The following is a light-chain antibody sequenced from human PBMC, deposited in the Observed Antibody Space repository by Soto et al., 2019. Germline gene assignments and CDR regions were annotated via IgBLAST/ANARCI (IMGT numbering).Light chain of an antibody. CDR2: DVS. Sequence: QSALTQPRSVSGSPGQSVTISCTGTSSDVGNYNYVSWYRHHPGKAPKVLIYDVSKRPSGVPDRFSGSKSGNTASLTVSGFQAEDGVIYYCPSYVGTYVLLFGGGTKLPVL. J-gene: IGLJ2*01. CDR3: PSYVGTYVLL. V-gene: IGLV2-11*01. CDR1: SSDVGNYNY.